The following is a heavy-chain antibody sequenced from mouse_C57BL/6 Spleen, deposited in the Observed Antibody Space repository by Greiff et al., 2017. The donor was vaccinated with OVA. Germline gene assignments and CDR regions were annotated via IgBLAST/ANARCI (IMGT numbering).Heavy chain of an antibody. CDR2: IDPENGDT. V-gene: IGHV14-4*01. CDR3: TKGRYEGFDY. D-gene: IGHD2-14*01. Sequence: EVKLMESGAELVRPGASVKLSCTASGFNIKDDYMHWVKQRPEQGLEWIGWIDPENGDTEYASKFQGKATITADTSSNTAYLQLSSLTSEDTAVYYCTKGRYEGFDYWGQGTTLTVSS. CDR1: GFNIKDDY. J-gene: IGHJ2*01.